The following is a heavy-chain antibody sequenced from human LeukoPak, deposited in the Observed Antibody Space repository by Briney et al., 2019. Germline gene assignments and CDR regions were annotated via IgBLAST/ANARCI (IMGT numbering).Heavy chain of an antibody. D-gene: IGHD2-15*01. V-gene: IGHV1-2*02. CDR2: INPNSGGT. J-gene: IGHJ4*02. Sequence: GASVKVSCKASGYTFTGYYMHWVRQAPGQGLEWMGWINPNSGGTNYAQKFQGRVTMTRDTPISTAYMELSRLRSDDTAVYYCARGYCSGGSCYPLPELFDYWGQGTLVTVSS. CDR3: ARGYCSGGSCYPLPELFDY. CDR1: GYTFTGYY.